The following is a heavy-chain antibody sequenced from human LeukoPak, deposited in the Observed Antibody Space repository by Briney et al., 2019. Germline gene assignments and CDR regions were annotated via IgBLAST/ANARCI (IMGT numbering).Heavy chain of an antibody. Sequence: ASVKVSCKASGYTFTGYYIHWVRQAPGQGLEWMGWINPNSGGTNCAQKFQGRVAMTSDTSISTAYMELSGLRSDDTAVYYCAREFSMFSDPLDYWGQGTLVTVSS. D-gene: IGHD2/OR15-2a*01. CDR1: GYTFTGYY. J-gene: IGHJ4*02. CDR3: AREFSMFSDPLDY. V-gene: IGHV1-2*02. CDR2: INPNSGGT.